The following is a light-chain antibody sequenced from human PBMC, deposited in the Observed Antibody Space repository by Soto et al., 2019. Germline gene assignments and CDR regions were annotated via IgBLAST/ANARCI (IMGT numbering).Light chain of an antibody. CDR1: QSIGRK. CDR2: DTS. Sequence: EIAVTQSPATLSVSPGERATLSCRASQSIGRKVAWYQQKPGQAPRLVIYDTSTRATGIPARFSGSGSGTEFTLPINSLQSEDFAVYYCQQYNNWFSISFGQGTRLEIK. CDR3: QQYNNWFSIS. J-gene: IGKJ5*01. V-gene: IGKV3-15*01.